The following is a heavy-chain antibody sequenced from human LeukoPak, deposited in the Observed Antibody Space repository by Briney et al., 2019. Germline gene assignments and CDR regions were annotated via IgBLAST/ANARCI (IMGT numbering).Heavy chain of an antibody. CDR2: TSGSGGGT. CDR1: RVTFSNYA. CDR3: AKAAGMVISFRYYYMDV. Sequence: GGSLRLSCAASRVTFSNYAMSWVRQAPGKGLEWVAGTSGSGGGTYYADSVKGRFTISRDNSRNTLYLQVNSLRVEDTAVYYCAKAAGMVISFRYYYMDVWGKGTTVTVSS. D-gene: IGHD3-3*01. V-gene: IGHV3-23*01. J-gene: IGHJ6*03.